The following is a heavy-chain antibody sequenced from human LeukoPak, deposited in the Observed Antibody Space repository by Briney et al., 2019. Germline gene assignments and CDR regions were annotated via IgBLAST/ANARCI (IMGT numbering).Heavy chain of an antibody. V-gene: IGHV3-11*01. Sequence: MSGGSLRLSCAAFGFILRDYDISWIRQAPGKGLEWVSHTVTSSGAIYHADSVKGRFTISRDNAKNSVSLQLNNLRAEDTALYYCARDVKGDRAFDVWGHGTMVTVSS. CDR3: ARDVKGDRAFDV. CDR1: GFILRDYD. CDR2: TVTSSGAI. J-gene: IGHJ3*01.